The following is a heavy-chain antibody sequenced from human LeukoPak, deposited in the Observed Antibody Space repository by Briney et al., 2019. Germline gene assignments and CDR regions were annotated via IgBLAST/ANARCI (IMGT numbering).Heavy chain of an antibody. D-gene: IGHD2-2*01. CDR3: AKPQGPYCSSTSCYSGVDY. CDR1: GLTFSRYA. Sequence: PGGSLRLSCASSGLTFSRYAMSWARHPPGKGLEGVPALSGSGGSTYYADPVKGRFTISRDNSKNTLYLQMNSLRAEDTAVYYCAKPQGPYCSSTSCYSGVDYWGQGTLVTVSS. J-gene: IGHJ4*02. V-gene: IGHV3-23*01. CDR2: LSGSGGST.